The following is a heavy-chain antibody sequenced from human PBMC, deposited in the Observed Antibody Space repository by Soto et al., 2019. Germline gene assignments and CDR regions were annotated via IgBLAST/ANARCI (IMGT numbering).Heavy chain of an antibody. J-gene: IGHJ6*02. CDR3: ARTRSAWSDFHYYSLDV. V-gene: IGHV3-30*03. CDR2: ISNDSTKT. CDR1: GFTFNSYG. Sequence: GGSLRLSCAASGFTFNSYGMHWVRQGPGNGLEWVAFISNDSTKTYYADSVKGRFTISRDNSNSALYVQMNSLTGEDTAVYYCARTRSAWSDFHYYSLDVWGQGTTVTVSS. D-gene: IGHD1-26*01.